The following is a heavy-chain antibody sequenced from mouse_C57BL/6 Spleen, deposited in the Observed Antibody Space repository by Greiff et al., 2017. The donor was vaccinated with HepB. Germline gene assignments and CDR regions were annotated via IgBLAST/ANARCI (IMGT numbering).Heavy chain of an antibody. CDR3: ARHDSSGYDY. J-gene: IGHJ2*01. CDR2: ISSGGSYT. D-gene: IGHD3-2*02. Sequence: EVKLQESGGDLVKPGGSLKLSCAASGFTFSSYGMSWVRQTPDKRLEWVATISSGGSYTYYPDSVKGRFTISRDNAKNTLYLQMSSLKSEDTAMYYCARHDSSGYDYWGQGTTLTVSS. V-gene: IGHV5-6*01. CDR1: GFTFSSYG.